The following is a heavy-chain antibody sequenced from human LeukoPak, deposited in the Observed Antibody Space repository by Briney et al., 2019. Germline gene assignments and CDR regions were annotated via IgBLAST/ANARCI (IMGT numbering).Heavy chain of an antibody. Sequence: SVKVSCKASGGTFSSYAISWVRQAPGQGLEWMGGIIPIFGTANYAQKFQGRVTITADESTSTAYMELSSLRSEDTAVYYCARRSKSKGGNYNWFDPWGQGTLATVSS. D-gene: IGHD4-23*01. J-gene: IGHJ5*02. CDR3: ARRSKSKGGNYNWFDP. CDR2: IIPIFGTA. CDR1: GGTFSSYA. V-gene: IGHV1-69*13.